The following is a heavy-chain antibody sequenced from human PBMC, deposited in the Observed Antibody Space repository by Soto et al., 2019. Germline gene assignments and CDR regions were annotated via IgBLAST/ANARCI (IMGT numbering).Heavy chain of an antibody. CDR1: GVSVRSFY. CDR3: ARDRLYYYDSGSYGMDV. J-gene: IGHJ6*02. D-gene: IGHD3-10*01. Sequence: SETLSLTCNVSGVSVRSFYWSWIRQPAGKGLEWIGRIYGTGRSGSSNYNPSLKGRVTMSVDTSKNQISLKLTSATAADTAVYFCARDRLYYYDSGSYGMDVWGQGTTVTVS. V-gene: IGHV4-4*07. CDR2: IYGTGRSGSS.